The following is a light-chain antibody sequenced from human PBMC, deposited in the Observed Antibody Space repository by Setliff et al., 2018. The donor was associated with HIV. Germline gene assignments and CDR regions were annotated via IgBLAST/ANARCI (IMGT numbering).Light chain of an antibody. J-gene: IGLJ1*01. V-gene: IGLV2-14*01. CDR3: SSYAVTNTLP. Sequence: ALAQPASVSGSPEQSITISCTGTSSDVGGYSHVSWYQQHPGKAPKLIIYEVSNRPSGVSNRFSGSKSGNTASLTISGLQAEDEADYYCSSYAVTNTLPFGTGTKVTVL. CDR2: EVS. CDR1: SSDVGGYSH.